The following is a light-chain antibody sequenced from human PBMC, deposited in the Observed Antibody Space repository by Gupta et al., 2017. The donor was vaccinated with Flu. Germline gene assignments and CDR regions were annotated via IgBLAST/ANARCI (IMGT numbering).Light chain of an antibody. V-gene: IGLV2-14*01. CDR2: DVS. Sequence: QSALTQPPSVSGSPCHSITILCTRTSSDVGNSDYVSWYQQDPGKAPKLLIYDVSNRPSGVSSRFSGSKSGNTASLTISGLQAEDETDYYCSSYTSTTTFYVFGTGTKVTVL. CDR1: SSDVGNSDY. J-gene: IGLJ1*01. CDR3: SSYTSTTTFYV.